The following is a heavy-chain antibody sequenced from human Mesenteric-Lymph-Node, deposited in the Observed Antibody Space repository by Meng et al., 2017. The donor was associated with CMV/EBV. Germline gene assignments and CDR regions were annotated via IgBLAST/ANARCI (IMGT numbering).Heavy chain of an antibody. D-gene: IGHD1-26*01. V-gene: IGHV3-23*01. CDR1: GFTFSSYA. J-gene: IGHJ4*02. CDR3: ANGRGWELLPDY. Sequence: GGSLRLSCAASGFTFSSYAMSWVRQAPGKGLEWVSAISGSGGSTYYADSVKGRFTISRDNSKNTLYLQMNSLRAEDTAVYYCANGRGWELLPDYWGQGTLVTVSS. CDR2: ISGSGGST.